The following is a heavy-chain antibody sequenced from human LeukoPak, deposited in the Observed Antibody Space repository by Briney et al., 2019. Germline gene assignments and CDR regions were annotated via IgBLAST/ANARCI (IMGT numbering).Heavy chain of an antibody. Sequence: SETLSLTCTVSGYSISSGYYWGWIRQPPGKGLEWIGSIYHSGSTYYNPSLKSRVTISVDTPKNQFSLKLSSVTAADTAVYYCARDRSGGATDAFDIWGQGTMVTVSS. D-gene: IGHD3-10*01. CDR2: IYHSGST. CDR3: ARDRSGGATDAFDI. J-gene: IGHJ3*02. V-gene: IGHV4-38-2*02. CDR1: GYSISSGYY.